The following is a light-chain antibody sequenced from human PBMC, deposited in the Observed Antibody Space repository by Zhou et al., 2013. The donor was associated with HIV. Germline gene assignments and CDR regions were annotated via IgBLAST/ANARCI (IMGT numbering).Light chain of an antibody. J-gene: IGKJ5*01. Sequence: IQLTQSPSSLSASLGDRVTITCRASQDIGDSLAWYQQKPGKAPKLLIYAASTLQSGVPSTFSGSGSGTDFTLTISSLQPEDFASYFCQQLYSYPRTFGQGTRLEIK. V-gene: IGKV1-9*01. CDR2: AAS. CDR1: QDIGDS. CDR3: QQLYSYPRT.